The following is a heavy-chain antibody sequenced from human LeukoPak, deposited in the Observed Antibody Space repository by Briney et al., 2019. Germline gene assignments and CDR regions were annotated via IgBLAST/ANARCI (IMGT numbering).Heavy chain of an antibody. Sequence: SETLSLTCTVSGGSISSGAYYWSWIRQHPGKGLEWIGYIYYSGSTYYSPSLKSRVTISVDMSKNQFSLKLSSVTAADTAVYYCARGRVNWFDPWGQGTLVTVSS. CDR1: GGSISSGAYY. J-gene: IGHJ5*02. CDR2: IYYSGST. V-gene: IGHV4-31*03. CDR3: ARGRVNWFDP. D-gene: IGHD3-3*01.